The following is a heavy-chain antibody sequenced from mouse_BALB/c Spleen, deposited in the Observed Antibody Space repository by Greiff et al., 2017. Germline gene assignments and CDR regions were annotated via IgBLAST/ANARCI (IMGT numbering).Heavy chain of an antibody. CDR2: IWAGGST. J-gene: IGHJ3*01. Sequence: VKLQESGPGLVAPSQSLSITCTVSGFSLTSYGVHWVRQPPGKGLEWLGVIWAGGSTNYNSALMSRLSISKDNSKSQVFLKMNSLQTDDTAMYYCAREGLRAYWGQGTLVTVSA. CDR1: GFSLTSYG. CDR3: AREGLRAY. V-gene: IGHV2-9*02. D-gene: IGHD2-4*01.